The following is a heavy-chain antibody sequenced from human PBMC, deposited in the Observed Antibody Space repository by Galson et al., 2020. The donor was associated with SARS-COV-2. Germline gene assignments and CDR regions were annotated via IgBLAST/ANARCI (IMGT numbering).Heavy chain of an antibody. CDR1: GGSISSSSYY. D-gene: IGHD3-22*01. CDR3: ARLSTAPWYYYDSSGYAHFDY. J-gene: IGHJ4*02. CDR2: IYYSGST. V-gene: IGHV4-39*01. Sequence: GSLRLSCTVSGGSISSSSYYWGWIRQPPGKGLEWIGRIYYSGSTYSNPSLKSRVTISVDTSKNQFSLKLSSVTAADTAVYYCARLSTAPWYYYDSSGYAHFDYWGQGTLVTVSS.